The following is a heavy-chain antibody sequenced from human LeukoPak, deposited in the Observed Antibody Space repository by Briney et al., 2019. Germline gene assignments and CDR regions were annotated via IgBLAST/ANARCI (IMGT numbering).Heavy chain of an antibody. V-gene: IGHV1-18*01. CDR3: ARDEMATILGAFDI. CDR2: ISAYNGNT. D-gene: IGHD5-12*01. CDR1: GGTFSSYA. Sequence: ASVKVSCKASGGTFSSYAISWVRQAPGQGLEWMGWISAYNGNTNYAQKLQGRVTMTTDTSTSTAYMELRSLRSDDTAVYYCARDEMATILGAFDIWGQGTMVTVSS. J-gene: IGHJ3*02.